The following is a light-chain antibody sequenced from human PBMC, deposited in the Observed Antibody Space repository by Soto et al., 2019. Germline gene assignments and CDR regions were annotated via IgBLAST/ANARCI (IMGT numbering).Light chain of an antibody. CDR3: QQSSIYPRP. CDR1: QGISSY. V-gene: IGKV1-8*01. J-gene: IGKJ1*01. Sequence: RVTQSPSSFSASTGDRVTITCRASQGISSYLAWYQQKPGKAPKLLIYAASTLQSGVPPRFSGSGSGTDFTLTISCLQSEDFAPYYCQQSSIYPRPFGQVT. CDR2: AAS.